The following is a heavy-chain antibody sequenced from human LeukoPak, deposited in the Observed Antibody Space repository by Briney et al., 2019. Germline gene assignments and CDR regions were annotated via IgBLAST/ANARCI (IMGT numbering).Heavy chain of an antibody. CDR1: GFTFSRYE. J-gene: IGHJ3*02. D-gene: IGHD2-2*01. V-gene: IGHV3-48*03. Sequence: QPGGSLRLSCAASGFTFSRYEMNWVRQAPGKGLEWVSCISSGGSTIYYADSVKGRFTISRDIAKNSLYLQMNSLRAEDTAVYYCARDNYALHAFDIWGQGTMVTVSS. CDR3: ARDNYALHAFDI. CDR2: ISSGGSTI.